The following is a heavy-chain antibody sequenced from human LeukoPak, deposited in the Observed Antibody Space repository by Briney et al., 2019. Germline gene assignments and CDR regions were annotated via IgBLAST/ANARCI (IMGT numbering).Heavy chain of an antibody. CDR3: ARQRACETVTPTCDFDY. CDR2: IYYSGST. J-gene: IGHJ4*02. CDR1: GGSISSSSYY. D-gene: IGHD4-17*01. Sequence: PSETLSLTCTVSGGSISSSSYYWGWIRQPPGKGLEWIGSIYYSGSTYYNPSLKSRVTISVDTSKKQFSLRLSSVTAADTAVYYCARQRACETVTPTCDFDYWGQGTLVTVSS. V-gene: IGHV4-39*01.